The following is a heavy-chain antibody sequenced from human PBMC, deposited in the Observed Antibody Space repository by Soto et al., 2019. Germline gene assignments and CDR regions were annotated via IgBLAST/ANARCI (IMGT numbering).Heavy chain of an antibody. CDR2: ISGGGDAT. D-gene: IGHD3-22*01. Sequence: VGSLRLSCAATGFTFNNFAMNWVRQGPGKGLEWVSGISGGGDATRYADSVKGRFTISRDNAESMVYLDMYSLIPDDTAMYYCARQIYDSDTGPNFQYYFDSWGQGTPVTVSS. CDR1: GFTFNNFA. V-gene: IGHV3-23*01. J-gene: IGHJ4*02. CDR3: ARQIYDSDTGPNFQYYFDS.